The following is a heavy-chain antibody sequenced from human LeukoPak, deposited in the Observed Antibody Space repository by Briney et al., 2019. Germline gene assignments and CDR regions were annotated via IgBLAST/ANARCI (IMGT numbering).Heavy chain of an antibody. CDR2: ISYDGSNK. V-gene: IGHV3-30*03. CDR3: ARHGNIVVLPATSKAFDI. CDR1: GFTFSSYG. J-gene: IGHJ3*02. D-gene: IGHD2-2*01. Sequence: GGSLRLSCAASGFTFSSYGMHWVRQAPGKGLEWVAVISYDGSNKYYADSVKGRFTISRDNSKNTLYLQMNSLRAEDTAVYYCARHGNIVVLPATSKAFDIWGQGTMVTVSS.